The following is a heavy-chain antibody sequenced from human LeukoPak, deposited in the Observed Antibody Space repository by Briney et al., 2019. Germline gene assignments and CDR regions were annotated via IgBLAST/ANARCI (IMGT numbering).Heavy chain of an antibody. CDR1: GYTFNSYG. Sequence: ASVKVSCKASGYTFNSYGISWVRQAPGQGLEWMGWISASNGNTNYAQKFQGRVTMTTDTSTSTAYMDLRSLRSDDTAVYYCARDTIYYYGMDVWGQGTTVTVSS. CDR2: ISASNGNT. J-gene: IGHJ6*02. CDR3: ARDTIYYYGMDV. V-gene: IGHV1-18*01. D-gene: IGHD3-3*01.